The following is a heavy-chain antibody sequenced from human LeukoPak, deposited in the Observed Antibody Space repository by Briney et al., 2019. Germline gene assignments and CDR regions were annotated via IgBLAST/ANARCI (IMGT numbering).Heavy chain of an antibody. D-gene: IGHD2-21*02. V-gene: IGHV4-34*01. Sequence: SETLSLTCAVYGGSFSGYYWSWIRQPPGKGLEWIGEINHSGSTNYNPSLKSRVTISVDTSKNQFSLKLSSVTAADTAVYYCANRGSVVTAMSGHWFDPWGQGTLVTVSS. CDR1: GGSFSGYY. CDR3: ANRGSVVTAMSGHWFDP. J-gene: IGHJ5*02. CDR2: INHSGST.